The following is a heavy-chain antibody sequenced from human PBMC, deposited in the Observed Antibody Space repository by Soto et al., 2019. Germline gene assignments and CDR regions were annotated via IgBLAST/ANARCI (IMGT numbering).Heavy chain of an antibody. CDR3: ARSRTTVTTLLSL. CDR1: GFTFSSYG. V-gene: IGHV3-33*01. CDR2: IWYDASNK. D-gene: IGHD4-17*01. J-gene: IGHJ4*02. Sequence: GGSLRLSCAASGFTFSSYGMHWVRQAPGKGLEGVAVIWYDASNKYYADSVKGRFTISRDNSKNTLYLQMNSLRAGDTAVYYCARSRTTVTTLLSLWGQGALVTVSS.